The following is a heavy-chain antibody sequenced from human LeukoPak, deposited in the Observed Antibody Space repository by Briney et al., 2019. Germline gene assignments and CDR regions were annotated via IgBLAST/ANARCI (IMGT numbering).Heavy chain of an antibody. J-gene: IGHJ4*02. V-gene: IGHV3-23*01. D-gene: IGHD3-16*02. CDR2: ISGSGGST. CDR1: GFTFSSYV. Sequence: GGSLRLSCAASGFTFSSYVMSWVRQAPGKGLEWVSGISGSGGSTYFADSVKGRFPISRDNSKHTLYLQMNRLRAEDTAVYYCATSLRGSYRYPTASYYFDYWGQGTLVTVSS. CDR3: ATSLRGSYRYPTASYYFDY.